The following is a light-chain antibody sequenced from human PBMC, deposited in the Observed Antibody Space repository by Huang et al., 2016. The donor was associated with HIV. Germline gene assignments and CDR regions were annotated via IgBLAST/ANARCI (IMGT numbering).Light chain of an antibody. CDR2: ATS. CDR1: QNISSF. CDR3: EQSYISGT. V-gene: IGKV1-39*01. Sequence: DIQMTQSPSSLSASVGDRVTITCRASQNISSFLNWYQQKAGKAPKLLIHATSSLQSGVPSRFSGGGSGTNFILTISSLQPEDFATYYCEQSYISGTFGQGTKVEVK. J-gene: IGKJ1*01.